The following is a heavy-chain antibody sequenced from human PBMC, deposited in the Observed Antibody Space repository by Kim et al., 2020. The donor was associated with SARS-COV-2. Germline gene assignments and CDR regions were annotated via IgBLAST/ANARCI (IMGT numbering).Heavy chain of an antibody. CDR3: ARGIAVAGTGYYYGMDV. Sequence: SQTLSLTCAISGDSVSSNSAAWNWIRQSPSRGLEWLGRTYYRSKWYNDYAVSVKSRITINPDTSKNQFSLQLNSVTPEDTAVYYCARGIAVAGTGYYYGMDVWGQGTTVTVSS. J-gene: IGHJ6*02. D-gene: IGHD6-19*01. CDR2: TYYRSKWYN. V-gene: IGHV6-1*01. CDR1: GDSVSSNSAA.